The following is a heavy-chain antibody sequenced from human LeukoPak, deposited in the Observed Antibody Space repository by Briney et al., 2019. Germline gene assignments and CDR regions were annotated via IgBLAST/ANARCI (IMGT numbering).Heavy chain of an antibody. CDR3: ARDDHCSHMNCSDVLDI. V-gene: IGHV3-49*04. J-gene: IGHJ3*02. D-gene: IGHD2-15*01. CDR1: GFTFGDYA. CDR2: IRSKACGGTS. Sequence: GGSLRLSCTASGFTFGDYAVSWVRQAPGKGLEWVTFIRSKACGGTSEYAAAVKGRFTISRDDSKNIAYLQMNSLKTEDSAVYYCARDDHCSHMNCSDVLDIWGQGTLVTVSS.